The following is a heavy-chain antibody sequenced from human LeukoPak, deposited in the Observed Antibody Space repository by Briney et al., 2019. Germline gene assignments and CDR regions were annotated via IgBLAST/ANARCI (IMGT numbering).Heavy chain of an antibody. J-gene: IGHJ3*02. CDR3: ARDLHGDLDAFDI. CDR2: IYYSGNT. V-gene: IGHV4-39*07. D-gene: IGHD4-17*01. CDR1: GGSISSGSYY. Sequence: SETLSLTCTVSGGSISSGSYYWGWIRQSPGKGLEWIGSIYYSGNTYYNPSLKSRVTISVDTSKNQFSLKLSSVTAADTAVYYCARDLHGDLDAFDIWGQGTMVTVSS.